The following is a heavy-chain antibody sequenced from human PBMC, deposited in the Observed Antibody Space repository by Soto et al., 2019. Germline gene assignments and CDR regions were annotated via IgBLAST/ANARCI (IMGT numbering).Heavy chain of an antibody. CDR3: ARLHQYSSSWLQFDY. CDR2: IYYSGST. V-gene: IGHV4-59*08. J-gene: IGHJ4*02. Sequence: QVQLQESGPGLVKPSETLSLTCTVSGGSISSYYWSWIRQPPGKGLEWIGYIYYSGSTNYNPSLKSRVTISVATSKNQFALKLRSVTAADTAVYYCARLHQYSSSWLQFDYWGQGTLVTVSS. D-gene: IGHD6-13*01. CDR1: GGSISSYY.